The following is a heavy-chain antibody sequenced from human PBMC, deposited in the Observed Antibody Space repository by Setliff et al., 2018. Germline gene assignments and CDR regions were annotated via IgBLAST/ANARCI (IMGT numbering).Heavy chain of an antibody. Sequence: PSETLSLTCTVSGGSISSSNWWTWVRQPPGKGLEWIGEIYHSGSINYNPSLKSRVTMSVDKSKNQFSLKLTSVTAADTAVYYCARGLEGEDYFYYTDVWGKGNTVTVSS. D-gene: IGHD2-21*01. CDR2: IYHSGSI. CDR1: GGSISSSNW. CDR3: ARGLEGEDYFYYTDV. V-gene: IGHV4-4*02. J-gene: IGHJ6*03.